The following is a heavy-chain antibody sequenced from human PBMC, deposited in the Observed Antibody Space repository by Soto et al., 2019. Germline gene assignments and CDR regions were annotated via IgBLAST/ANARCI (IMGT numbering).Heavy chain of an antibody. CDR3: ARGLTNTIFGVVIIPRGYYYYGMDV. CDR2: INHSGST. J-gene: IGHJ6*02. Sequence: QVQLQQWGAGLLKPSETLSLTCAVYGGSFSGYYWSWIRQPPGKGLEGIGEINHSGSTNYNPSLNSRFTISVDTSKNQFSLKLSSVTAADTAVYYCARGLTNTIFGVVIIPRGYYYYGMDVWGQGTTVTVSS. D-gene: IGHD3-3*01. CDR1: GGSFSGYY. V-gene: IGHV4-34*01.